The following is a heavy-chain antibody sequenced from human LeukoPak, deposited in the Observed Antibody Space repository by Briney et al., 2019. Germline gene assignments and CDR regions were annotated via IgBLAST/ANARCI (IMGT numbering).Heavy chain of an antibody. CDR3: ARDCIGCLGFDY. V-gene: IGHV1-18*01. D-gene: IGHD5/OR15-5a*01. Sequence: ASVKVSCKASGYTFTNYGISWVRQAPGQGLEWMGWVSAYADDTNYVQKFRGRITMTTDTSTSTAYVELRSLRSDDTAVYYCARDCIGCLGFDYWGQGTLATVSS. J-gene: IGHJ4*02. CDR1: GYTFTNYG. CDR2: VSAYADDT.